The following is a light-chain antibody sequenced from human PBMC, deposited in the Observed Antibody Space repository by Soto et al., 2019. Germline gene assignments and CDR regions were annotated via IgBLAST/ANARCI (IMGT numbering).Light chain of an antibody. CDR3: QEDHYRPFT. CDR1: QSITNS. Sequence: DIQMTQSPSSLSASVGDRVTITCRASQSITNSLNSYQHKPGKAPTLVVYAASSLQSAIPSRFSGSGSGSGFTSTISSLQPEDFAPYFCQEDHYRPFTFGPGTKVDIK. CDR2: AAS. J-gene: IGKJ3*01. V-gene: IGKV1-39*01.